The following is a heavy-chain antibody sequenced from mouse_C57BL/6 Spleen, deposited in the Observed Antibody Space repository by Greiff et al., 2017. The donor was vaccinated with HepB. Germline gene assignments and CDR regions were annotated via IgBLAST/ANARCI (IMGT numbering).Heavy chain of an antibody. CDR2: INPNNGGT. D-gene: IGHD2-1*01. CDR1: GYTFTDYY. CDR3: AGYGNYGYFDV. V-gene: IGHV1-26*01. J-gene: IGHJ1*03. Sequence: VQLQQSGPELVKPGASVKISCKASGYTFTDYYMNWVKQSHGKSLEWIGDINPNNGGTSYNQKFKGKATLTVDKSSSTAYMELRSLTSEDSAVYYCAGYGNYGYFDVWGTGTTVTVSS.